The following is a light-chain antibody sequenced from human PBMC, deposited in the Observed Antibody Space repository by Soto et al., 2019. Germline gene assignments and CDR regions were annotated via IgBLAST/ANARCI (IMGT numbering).Light chain of an antibody. V-gene: IGKV1-5*01. CDR1: ASINGW. CDR3: QHYSSYPLK. CDR2: DAS. J-gene: IGKJ4*01. Sequence: DIQMTHSPSTLSVSVGDRVTITCRASASINGWLAWYQQKPGRAPRILNYDASKLEAGVPSRLSGSGSGAEYTLTISSLQPEDCATYYCQHYSSYPLKFGGGTKVEL.